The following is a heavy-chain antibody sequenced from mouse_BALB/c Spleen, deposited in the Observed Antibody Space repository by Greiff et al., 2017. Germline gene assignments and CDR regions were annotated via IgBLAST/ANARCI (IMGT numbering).Heavy chain of an antibody. V-gene: IGHV5-17*02. CDR3: AREGYGYFDY. CDR2: ISSGSSTI. J-gene: IGHJ2*01. CDR1: GFTFSNFG. D-gene: IGHD2-14*01. Sequence: EVHLVESGGGLVQPGGSRKLSCAASGFTFSNFGMHWVRQAPEKGLEWVAYISSGSSTIYYADTVKGRFTISRDNPKNTLFLQMTSLRSEDTAMYYCAREGYGYFDYWGQGTTLTVSS.